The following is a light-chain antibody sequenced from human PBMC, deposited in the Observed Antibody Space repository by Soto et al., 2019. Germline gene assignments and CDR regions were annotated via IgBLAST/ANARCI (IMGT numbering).Light chain of an antibody. J-gene: IGLJ3*02. CDR2: MNN. V-gene: IGLV1-47*01. CDR1: SSNIGSNY. Sequence: QSELTQPPSASGTPGQRVTISCSGRSSNIGSNYVYWYDQVPGTAPKLLIFMNNQRPSGVPDRFSGSKSGTSASLAISGLRPEDEADYYCASWDDSLSAWVFGGGTQLTVL. CDR3: ASWDDSLSAWV.